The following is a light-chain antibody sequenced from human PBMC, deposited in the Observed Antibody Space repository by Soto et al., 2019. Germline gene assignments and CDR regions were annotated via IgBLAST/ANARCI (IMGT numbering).Light chain of an antibody. J-gene: IGKJ4*01. CDR2: AAS. CDR1: QGISSY. CDR3: QQLNSYPLT. Sequence: DIEVTQSPSFLSASVGDRVTITCRASQGISSYLAWYQQKPGKAPKLLIYAASTLQSGVPSRFSGSGSGTEFTLTISSLQPEDFATYSCQQLNSYPLTFGGGTKVDIK. V-gene: IGKV1-9*01.